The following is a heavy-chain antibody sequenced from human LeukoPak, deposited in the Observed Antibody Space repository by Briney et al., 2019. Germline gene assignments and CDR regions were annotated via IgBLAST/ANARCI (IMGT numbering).Heavy chain of an antibody. CDR3: ARAFEYSSSLSPMDV. CDR1: GYTFTSYA. J-gene: IGHJ6*03. V-gene: IGHV1-3*01. Sequence: ASVKVSCKASGYTFTSYAMHWVRQAPGQRLEWMGWINAGNGNTKYSQKFQGRVTITRDTSASTVYMELSSLRSEDTAVYYCARAFEYSSSLSPMDVWGKGTTVTVSS. CDR2: INAGNGNT. D-gene: IGHD6-6*01.